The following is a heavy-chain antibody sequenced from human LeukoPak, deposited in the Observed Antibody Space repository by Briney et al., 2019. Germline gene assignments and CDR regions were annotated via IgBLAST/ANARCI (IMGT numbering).Heavy chain of an antibody. CDR2: INHSGST. Sequence: SETLSLTCAVYGGSLRGYYWSCIPDPPQKGGEWIGEINHSGSTNYNASRKSRVTISVGTSKNQFSLKLSSVTAADTAVYYCARGESGSLFDYWGQGTLVTVSS. CDR1: GGSLRGYY. V-gene: IGHV4-34*01. J-gene: IGHJ4*02. D-gene: IGHD5-12*01. CDR3: ARGESGSLFDY.